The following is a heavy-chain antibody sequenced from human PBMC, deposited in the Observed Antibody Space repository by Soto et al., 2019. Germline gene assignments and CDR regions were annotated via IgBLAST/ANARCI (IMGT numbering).Heavy chain of an antibody. CDR3: ATDFKNLYDFWSGPSRLDF. V-gene: IGHV1-24*01. CDR2: FDPEDGET. CDR1: GYTLTELS. Sequence: GASVKVSCKVSGYTLTELSMHWVRQAPGKGLEWMGGFDPEDGETIYAQKFQGRVTMTEDTSTDTAYMELSSLRSEDTAVYHCATDFKNLYDFWSGPSRLDFWGQGTPVTVSS. J-gene: IGHJ4*02. D-gene: IGHD3-3*01.